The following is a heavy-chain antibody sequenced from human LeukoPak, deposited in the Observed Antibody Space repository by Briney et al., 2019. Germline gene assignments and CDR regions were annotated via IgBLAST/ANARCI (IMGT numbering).Heavy chain of an antibody. CDR2: VHLSGAS. CDR1: GGSILSTNW. D-gene: IGHD1-26*01. CDR3: ARESGAFSPFGF. Sequence: PSETLSLTCAVSGGSILSTNWWRWVRQPPGKGLEWIGEVHLSGASNYNPSLKSRVSMSIDKSRNHLSLELTSVTAADTAIYYCARESGAFSPFGFWGQGTLVTVSS. V-gene: IGHV4-4*02. J-gene: IGHJ4*02.